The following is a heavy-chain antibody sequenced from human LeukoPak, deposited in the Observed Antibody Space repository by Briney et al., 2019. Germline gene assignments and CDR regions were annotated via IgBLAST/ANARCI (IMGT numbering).Heavy chain of an antibody. CDR3: AKGGGFDWLNYYYMDV. CDR2: ISSSGGST. J-gene: IGHJ6*03. V-gene: IGHV3-23*01. CDR1: GFTLSNYA. Sequence: GGSLRLSCAVSGFTLSNYAMSWVRQAPGKGLEWVSGISSSGGSTYYPDSVKGRFTISRDNSKNTLFLLMNSLGAEDTAVYYCAKGGGFDWLNYYYMDVWGKGTTVIISS. D-gene: IGHD3-9*01.